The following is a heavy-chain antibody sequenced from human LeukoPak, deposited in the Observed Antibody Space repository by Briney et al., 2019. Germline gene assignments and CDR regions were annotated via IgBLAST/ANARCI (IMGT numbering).Heavy chain of an antibody. CDR2: ISSSSSYI. V-gene: IGHV3-21*01. CDR1: GFTFSSYS. CDR3: ARAPVAAQDAFDI. D-gene: IGHD6-6*01. Sequence: PGGSLRLSCAASGFTFSSYSMNWVRQAPGKGLEWVSSISSSSSYIYYADSVKGRFTISRDNAKNSLYLQMNSLRAEDTAVYYCARAPVAAQDAFDIWGQGTMVTVSS. J-gene: IGHJ3*02.